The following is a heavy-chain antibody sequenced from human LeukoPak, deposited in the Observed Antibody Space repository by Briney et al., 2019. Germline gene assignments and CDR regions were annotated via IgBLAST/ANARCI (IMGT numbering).Heavy chain of an antibody. V-gene: IGHV4-34*01. CDR1: GGSFSGYY. J-gene: IGHJ6*02. CDR2: INHSGST. D-gene: IGHD3-9*01. CDR3: ARGRDILTGLYYYYGMDV. Sequence: SETLSLSCAVYGGSFSGYYWSWIRQPPGKGLEWIGEINHSGSTNYNPSLKSRVTISVDTSKNQFSLKLSSVTAADTAVYYCARGRDILTGLYYYYGMDVWGQGTTVTVSS.